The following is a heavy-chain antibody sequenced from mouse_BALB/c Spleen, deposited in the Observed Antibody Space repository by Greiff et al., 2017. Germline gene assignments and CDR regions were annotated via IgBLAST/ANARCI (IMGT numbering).Heavy chain of an antibody. V-gene: IGHV14-4*02. J-gene: IGHJ2*01. D-gene: IGHD1-1*01. CDR3: NADTTVVHY. Sequence: EVKLMESGAELVRSGASVKLSCTASGFNIKDYYMHWVKQRPEQGLEWIGWIDPENGDTEYAPKFQGKATMTADTSSNTAYLQLSSLTSEDTAVYYCNADTTVVHYWGQGTTLTVSS. CDR2: IDPENGDT. CDR1: GFNIKDYY.